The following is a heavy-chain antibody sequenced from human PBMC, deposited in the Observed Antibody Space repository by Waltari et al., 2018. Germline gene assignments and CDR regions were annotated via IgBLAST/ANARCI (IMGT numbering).Heavy chain of an antibody. D-gene: IGHD1-1*01. J-gene: IGHJ6*01. Sequence: EEQLEESGGGLVQPGGSLRLSCAASGFTFKDFDIPGVRQAQGKGLEWVANINSYGSDTQYADSVGGRFTMSRDNSRGTVSLEMNGLRAADTAVYYCVKVMGDLGTKYGLDVWGRGTTVTVSS. CDR1: GFTFKDFD. V-gene: IGHV3-23*05. CDR3: VKVMGDLGTKYGLDV. CDR2: INSYGSDT.